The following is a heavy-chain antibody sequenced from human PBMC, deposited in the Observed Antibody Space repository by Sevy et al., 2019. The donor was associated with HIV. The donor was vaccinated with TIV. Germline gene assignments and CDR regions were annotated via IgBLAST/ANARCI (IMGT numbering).Heavy chain of an antibody. CDR2: IGGSGETI. J-gene: IGHJ5*02. CDR3: AKDSYTSSWYWFDP. Sequence: GGSLRLSCAASGFTFSSYAMNWVRQAPGKGLEWVSTIGGSGETIYYADSVKGRFTISRDNSRNTVFLQMNSLRAEDTAIYYCAKDSYTSSWYWFDPWGQRTLVTVSS. D-gene: IGHD6-13*01. V-gene: IGHV3-23*01. CDR1: GFTFSSYA.